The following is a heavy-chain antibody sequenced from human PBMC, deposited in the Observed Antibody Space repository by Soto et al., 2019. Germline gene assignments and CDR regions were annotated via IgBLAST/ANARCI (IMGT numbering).Heavy chain of an antibody. Sequence: GGSLTLSCAASGFSFTMYAFHWVRQAPGKGLEWVSGVSGSGSTTYYADSVKGRFIISRDNSKKTAFLYMNSLRAEDTAVYYCARDPTYSADSESPHYFDYWGQGTLVTVSS. D-gene: IGHD3-10*01. J-gene: IGHJ4*02. CDR2: VSGSGSTT. CDR1: GFSFTMYA. V-gene: IGHV3-23*01. CDR3: ARDPTYSADSESPHYFDY.